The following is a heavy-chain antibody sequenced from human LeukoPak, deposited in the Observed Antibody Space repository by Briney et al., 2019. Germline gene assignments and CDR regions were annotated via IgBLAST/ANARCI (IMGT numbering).Heavy chain of an antibody. CDR3: ARDLGP. J-gene: IGHJ5*02. V-gene: IGHV3-64*01. Sequence: GGSLRLSCAASGFTFSSYAMHWVRQAPGKGLEYVSAISSNGGSTYYANSVKDRFTISRDNSKNTLYLQMGSLRAEDMAVYYCARDLGPWGQGTLVTVSS. CDR1: GFTFSSYA. CDR2: ISSNGGST.